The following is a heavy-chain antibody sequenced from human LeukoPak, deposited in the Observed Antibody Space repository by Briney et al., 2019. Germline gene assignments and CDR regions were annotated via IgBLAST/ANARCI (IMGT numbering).Heavy chain of an antibody. J-gene: IGHJ4*02. CDR2: IKSKTDGGTT. CDR1: GFTFSNAW. Sequence: GGSLRLSCAASGFTFSNAWMSWVRQAPGKGLEWVGRIKSKTDGGTTDYAAPVKGRFTISRDDSKHTLYLQMNSLKTEDTAVYYCNTVQYYDFCGVRDWGQGTLVTVSS. CDR3: NTVQYYDFCGVRD. D-gene: IGHD3-3*01. V-gene: IGHV3-15*01.